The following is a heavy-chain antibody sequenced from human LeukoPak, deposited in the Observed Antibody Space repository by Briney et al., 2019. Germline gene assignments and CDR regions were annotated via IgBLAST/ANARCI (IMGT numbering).Heavy chain of an antibody. J-gene: IGHJ4*02. CDR1: GFTFSDYY. Sequence: PGGPLRLSCAASGFTFSDYYMSWIRQAPGKGLEWVSYINSSGSYTNYADSVKGRFTISRDNAKNSLYLQMNSLRAEDTAVYYCVRVGGTGDGVYWGQGTLVTVSS. CDR3: VRVGGTGDGVY. V-gene: IGHV3-11*05. CDR2: INSSGSYT. D-gene: IGHD7-27*01.